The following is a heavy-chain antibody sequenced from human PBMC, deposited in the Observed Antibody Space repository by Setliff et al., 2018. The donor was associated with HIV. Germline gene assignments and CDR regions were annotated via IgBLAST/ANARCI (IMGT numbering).Heavy chain of an antibody. CDR3: ARHQDIVVMALNWFDP. CDR1: GFTFSSYS. Sequence: GSLRLSCAASGFTFSSYSMNWVRQAPGKGLEWVSFISGNSGAVTYADSVKGRFTISRDNARNSLYLQMNSLRAEDTAVYYCARHQDIVVMALNWFDPWGQGALVTAPQ. CDR2: ISGNSGAV. V-gene: IGHV3-48*01. D-gene: IGHD2-8*01. J-gene: IGHJ5*02.